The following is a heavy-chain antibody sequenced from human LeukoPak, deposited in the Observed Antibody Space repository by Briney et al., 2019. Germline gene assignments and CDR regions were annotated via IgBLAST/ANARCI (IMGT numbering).Heavy chain of an antibody. CDR1: GFTFSSYS. CDR3: ARGAPGIAALSYFQH. D-gene: IGHD6-6*01. J-gene: IGHJ1*01. V-gene: IGHV3-21*01. CDR2: ICSSSSYI. Sequence: GGSLRLSCAASGFTFSSYSMNWVRQAPGKGLEWVSSICSSSSYIYYADSVKGRFTISRDNAKNSLYLQMNSLRAEDTAVYYCARGAPGIAALSYFQHWGQGTLVTVSS.